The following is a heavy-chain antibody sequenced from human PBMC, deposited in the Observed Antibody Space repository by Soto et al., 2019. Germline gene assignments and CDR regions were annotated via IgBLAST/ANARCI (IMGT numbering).Heavy chain of an antibody. J-gene: IGHJ1*01. CDR3: ARDRGFSGSSFDFQH. D-gene: IGHD3-22*01. Sequence: ASVKVSCKASGYTFTSYGISWVRQAPGQGLEWMGWISGYNGNTNYEQRVQGRVTMTTDTSTSTAYMELRSPRSDDTAVYYCARDRGFSGSSFDFQHWGQGTLVTVSS. V-gene: IGHV1-18*04. CDR2: ISGYNGNT. CDR1: GYTFTSYG.